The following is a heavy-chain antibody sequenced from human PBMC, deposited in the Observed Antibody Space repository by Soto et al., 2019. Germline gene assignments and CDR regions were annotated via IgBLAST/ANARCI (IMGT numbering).Heavy chain of an antibody. Sequence: GGSLRLSCAASGFTFSDYYMSWIRQAPGKGLERVSYISSSGSTIYYADSVKGRFTISRDNAKNSLYLQMNSLRAEDTAVYYCARTVTTFRDYYYYMDVWGKGTTVTVSS. J-gene: IGHJ6*03. CDR1: GFTFSDYY. V-gene: IGHV3-11*01. D-gene: IGHD4-17*01. CDR2: ISSSGSTI. CDR3: ARTVTTFRDYYYYMDV.